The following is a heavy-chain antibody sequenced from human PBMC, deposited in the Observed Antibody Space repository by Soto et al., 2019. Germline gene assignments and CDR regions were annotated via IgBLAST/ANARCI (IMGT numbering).Heavy chain of an antibody. V-gene: IGHV3-30*03. Sequence: ESGGGVVQPGRSLRLSCAASGFTFSSYGMHWVRQAPGKGLEWVAVISYDGSNKYYADSVKGRFTISRDNSKNTLYLQMNSLRAEDTAVYYCARAYNWNFDYWGQGTLVTVSS. J-gene: IGHJ4*02. CDR1: GFTFSSYG. CDR2: ISYDGSNK. D-gene: IGHD1-20*01. CDR3: ARAYNWNFDY.